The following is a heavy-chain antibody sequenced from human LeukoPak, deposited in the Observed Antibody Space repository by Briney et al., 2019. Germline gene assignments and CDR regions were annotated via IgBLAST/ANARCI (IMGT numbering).Heavy chain of an antibody. CDR3: ARVLRYSDWLPHTWFDP. J-gene: IGHJ5*02. CDR1: GGSFSGYY. CDR2: INHSGST. V-gene: IGHV4-34*01. Sequence: PSETLSLTCAVYGGSFSGYYRSWIGQPQGKGLEWIGEINHSGSTNYNPSLKSRVTISVDTSKNQFSLKLSSVTAADTAVYYCARVLRYSDWLPHTWFDPWGQGTLVTVSS. D-gene: IGHD3-9*01.